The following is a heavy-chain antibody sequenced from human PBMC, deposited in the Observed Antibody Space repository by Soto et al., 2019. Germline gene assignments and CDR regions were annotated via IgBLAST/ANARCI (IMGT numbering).Heavy chain of an antibody. J-gene: IGHJ4*02. CDR3: AKELSSMWFPLDY. CDR2: ISGSGGST. CDR1: GFTFSNYA. V-gene: IGHV3-23*01. Sequence: GGSLRLSCAASGFTFSNYAMSWVRQAPGKGLEWVSSISGSGGSTFYSDSVKGRFTISGDSSKNTLYLNMNSLRAEDTAVYYCAKELSSMWFPLDYWGQGTMVTVYS. D-gene: IGHD6-13*01.